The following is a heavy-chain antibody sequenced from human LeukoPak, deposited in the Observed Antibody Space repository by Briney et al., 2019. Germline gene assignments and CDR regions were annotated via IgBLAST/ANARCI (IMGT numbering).Heavy chain of an antibody. CDR3: ARVLGNYYYYYMDV. V-gene: IGHV4-39*07. D-gene: IGHD1-26*01. Sequence: SETLSLTCTVSGGSISSSSYYWGWIRQPPGKGLEWIGSIYYSGSTYYNPSLKSRVTISVDTSKNQFSLKLSSVTAADTAVYYCARVLGNYYYYYMDVWGKGTTVTVSS. J-gene: IGHJ6*03. CDR1: GGSISSSSYY. CDR2: IYYSGST.